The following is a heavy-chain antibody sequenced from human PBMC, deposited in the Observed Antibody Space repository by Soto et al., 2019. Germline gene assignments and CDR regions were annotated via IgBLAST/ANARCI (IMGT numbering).Heavy chain of an antibody. J-gene: IGHJ6*02. CDR2: IYYSGST. D-gene: IGHD6-13*01. Sequence: PSETLSLTCTVSGGSISSYYWSWIRQPPGKGLEWIGYIYYSGSTNYNPSLKSRVTISVDTSKNQFSLKLSSVTAADTVVYYCARVHGIAAAGPRGYYYYYYGMDVWGQGTTVTVSS. CDR1: GGSISSYY. V-gene: IGHV4-59*01. CDR3: ARVHGIAAAGPRGYYYYYYGMDV.